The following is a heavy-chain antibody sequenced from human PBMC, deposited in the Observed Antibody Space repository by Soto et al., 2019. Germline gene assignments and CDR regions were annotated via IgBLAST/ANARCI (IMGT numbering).Heavy chain of an antibody. Sequence: QVQLVQSGAEVKKPGASVKVSCKASGYTFTGYYMHWVRQAPGQGLEWMGWINPNSGGTNYAQKFQCWVTMTRDTSISTAYMELSMLRSDDTAVYYCARDLLWFGERGMDVWGQGTTVTVSS. V-gene: IGHV1-2*04. CDR3: ARDLLWFGERGMDV. D-gene: IGHD3-10*01. J-gene: IGHJ6*02. CDR2: INPNSGGT. CDR1: GYTFTGYY.